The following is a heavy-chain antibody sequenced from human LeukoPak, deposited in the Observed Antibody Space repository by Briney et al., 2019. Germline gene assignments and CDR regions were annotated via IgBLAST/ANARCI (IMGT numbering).Heavy chain of an antibody. V-gene: IGHV3-7*01. CDR1: GFSFRNYW. J-gene: IGHJ4*02. D-gene: IGHD2-15*01. CDR3: ARDGGLHTNFDY. Sequence: GGSLRLSCAASGFSFRNYWMGWVRQAPGKGLEWVANTKPDGSAEYYADSVRGRFTASRDNADNLLYLQMNRLRAEDTAVYYCARDGGLHTNFDYWGQGTLLTVSS. CDR2: TKPDGSAE.